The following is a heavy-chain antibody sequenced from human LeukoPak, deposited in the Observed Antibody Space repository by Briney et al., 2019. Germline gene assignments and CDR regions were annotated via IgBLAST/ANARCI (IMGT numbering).Heavy chain of an antibody. D-gene: IGHD3-10*01. V-gene: IGHV3-7*01. CDR2: IKEDGSAK. CDR3: ARDRTGSGSYSDH. CDR1: GFTFSSDW. J-gene: IGHJ4*02. Sequence: PGGSLRLSCAASGFTFSSDWMSWVRQAPGKGLEWVANIKEDGSAKYSLDSVKGRFTISRDNAKSSLYLQMNSLRAEDTAVYYCARDRTGSGSYSDHWGQGALITVPS.